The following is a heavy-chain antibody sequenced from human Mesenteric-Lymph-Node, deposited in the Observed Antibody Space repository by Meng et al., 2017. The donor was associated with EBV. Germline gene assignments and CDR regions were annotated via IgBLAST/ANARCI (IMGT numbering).Heavy chain of an antibody. CDR2: YSSGNT. V-gene: IGHV4-30-4*01. CDR3: ARGNYNFGQNFDY. CDR1: GGSISGSPYY. Sequence: QVQLQESGPGLVKSSGTLSLTCAVSGGSISGSPYYWSWIRQSPGKGLEWIGYSSGNTYYNPSLKSRVSISLDTSKNQFFLKLTSVTAADTAVYYCARGNYNFGQNFDYWGQGTLVTVSS. D-gene: IGHD1-1*01. J-gene: IGHJ4*02.